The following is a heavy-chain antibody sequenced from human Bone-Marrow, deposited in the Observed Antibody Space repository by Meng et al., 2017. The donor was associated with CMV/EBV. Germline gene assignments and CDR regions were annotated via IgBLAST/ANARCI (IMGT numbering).Heavy chain of an antibody. J-gene: IGHJ6*02. CDR1: GFTVSVYY. D-gene: IGHD2-2*01. CDR2: ISSSSTI. CDR3: ARVFIVVVPAAIWAVLNYYYGMDV. V-gene: IGHV3-69-1*02. Sequence: GESLKISCAASGFTVSVYYMNWVRQAPGKGLEWVSSISSSSTIYYADSVKGRFTISRDNAKNSLYLQMNSLRAEDTAVYYCARVFIVVVPAAIWAVLNYYYGMDVWGQGTTVTVSS.